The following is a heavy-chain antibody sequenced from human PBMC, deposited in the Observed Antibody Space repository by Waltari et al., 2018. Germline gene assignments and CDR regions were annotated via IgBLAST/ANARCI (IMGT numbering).Heavy chain of an antibody. V-gene: IGHV4-61*02. CDR3: ARDRPGSTIRTNHFDV. CDR2: IDSRGRT. J-gene: IGHJ3*01. D-gene: IGHD6-6*01. CDR1: GGSITSGGYY. Sequence: QVQLQESRPGLVKPSETLSLTCTVSGGSITSGGYYWTWIRQSAEKRLEWIGRIDSRGRTDYNPSLESRLSMSVDTSANQFSLRLITVTAADTAVYFCARDRPGSTIRTNHFDVWGQGSSVTVSS.